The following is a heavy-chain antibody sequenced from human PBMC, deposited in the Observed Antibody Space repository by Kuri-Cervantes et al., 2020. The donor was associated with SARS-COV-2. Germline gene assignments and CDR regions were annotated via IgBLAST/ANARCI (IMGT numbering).Heavy chain of an antibody. Sequence: GGSMRLSWAASGFTFSSYAMHWVRQVPGKGLEWVAVISYDGSNKYYADSVRGRFTISRDNSKNTLYLQMNSLRAEDTAVYYCARDLCGGGGYYYGMDVWGQGTTVTVSS. CDR3: ARDLCGGGGYYYGMDV. D-gene: IGHD3-16*01. V-gene: IGHV3-30-3*01. CDR2: ISYDGSNK. J-gene: IGHJ6*02. CDR1: GFTFSSYA.